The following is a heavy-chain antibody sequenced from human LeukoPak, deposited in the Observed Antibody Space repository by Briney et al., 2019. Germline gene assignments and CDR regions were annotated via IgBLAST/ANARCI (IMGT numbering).Heavy chain of an antibody. CDR1: GYTFTSYD. V-gene: IGHV1-8*01. CDR3: ARGSSSYYYDSSGSPPTGY. CDR2: MNPNSGNT. Sequence: ASVKLSCKASGYTFTSYDINWVRQATGQGLEWMGWMNPNSGNTGYAQKFQGRVTMTRNTSISTAYMELSSLRSEDTAVYYCARGSSSYYYDSSGSPPTGYWGQGTLVTVSS. J-gene: IGHJ4*02. D-gene: IGHD3-22*01.